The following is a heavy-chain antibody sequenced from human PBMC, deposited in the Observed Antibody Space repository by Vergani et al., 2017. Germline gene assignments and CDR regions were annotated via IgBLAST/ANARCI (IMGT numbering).Heavy chain of an antibody. J-gene: IGHJ5*02. V-gene: IGHV3-33*01. Sequence: QVQLVESGGGVVQPGRSLRLSCAASGFTFNQYGMHWVRQAPGKGLEWVAVTWYDGNNKQYADSVKGRFTISRDNSKSTMYLQMNSLRDEDTGVYYCARDLRLHNDQFDPWGQGTLVTVSS. CDR3: ARDLRLHNDQFDP. CDR1: GFTFNQYG. CDR2: TWYDGNNK. D-gene: IGHD5-12*01.